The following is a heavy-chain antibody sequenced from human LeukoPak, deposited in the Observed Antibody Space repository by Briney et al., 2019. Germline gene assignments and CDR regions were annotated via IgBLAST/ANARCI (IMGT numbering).Heavy chain of an antibody. V-gene: IGHV4-34*01. CDR1: GGSFSGYY. D-gene: IGHD6-13*01. CDR2: INHSGST. Sequence: SETLSLTCAVYGGSFSGYYWSWIRQPPGKGLEWIGEINHSGSTNYNPSLKSRVTISVDTSKNQFSLKLSSVTAADTAVYYCARSVPIAAAGTDWFDPWGQGTLVTVSS. CDR3: ARSVPIAAAGTDWFDP. J-gene: IGHJ5*02.